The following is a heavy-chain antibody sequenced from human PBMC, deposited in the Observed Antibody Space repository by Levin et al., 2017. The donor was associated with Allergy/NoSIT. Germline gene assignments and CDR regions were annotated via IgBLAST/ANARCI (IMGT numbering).Heavy chain of an antibody. J-gene: IGHJ3*01. Sequence: GGSLRLSCAASGFTFSDHYMDWVRQAPGKGLEWVGRIRNKANNYTTEYAASVKGRFTISRADSKNSLYLQMNSLKTEDTAVYYCARGQNGCHLWGQGTMVTVSS. CDR3: ARGQNGCHL. D-gene: IGHD2-8*01. V-gene: IGHV3-72*01. CDR2: IRNKANNYTT. CDR1: GFTFSDHY.